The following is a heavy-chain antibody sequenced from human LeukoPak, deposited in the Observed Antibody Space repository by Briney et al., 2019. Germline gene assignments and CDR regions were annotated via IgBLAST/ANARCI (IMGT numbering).Heavy chain of an antibody. J-gene: IGHJ3*02. CDR3: ASNYGGNSRAYDTFDT. CDR2: IYTSGST. V-gene: IGHV4-61*02. D-gene: IGHD4-23*01. Sequence: SETLSLTCTVSGGSISGGSYYWSWIRQPAGKGLEWIVRIYTSGSTDYNPSLKSRVTISLDMSKNQLSLKLSSVTAADTAAYYCASNYGGNSRAYDTFDTWGQGTMVTVSS. CDR1: GGSISGGSYY.